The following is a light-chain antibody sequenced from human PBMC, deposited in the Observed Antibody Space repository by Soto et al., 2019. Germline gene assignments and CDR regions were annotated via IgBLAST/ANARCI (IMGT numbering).Light chain of an antibody. V-gene: IGKV3-20*01. CDR3: QQYGSSPHT. Sequence: ESVLTQSPGTLSLSPGERATLSCRASQSVSSSYLAWYQHKPGQAPRLLIYGASSRATGIPDRSSGSGSGTDFTLPISRLEPEDPAVSYCQQYGSSPHTFGQGTKLEIK. CDR2: GAS. CDR1: QSVSSSY. J-gene: IGKJ2*01.